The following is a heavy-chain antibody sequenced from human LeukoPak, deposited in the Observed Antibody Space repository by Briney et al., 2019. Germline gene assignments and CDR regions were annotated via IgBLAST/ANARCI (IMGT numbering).Heavy chain of an antibody. CDR2: ISYDGSNK. Sequence: QPGGSLRLSCAASGFTFSSYGMHWVRQAPGKGLEWVAVISYDGSNKYYADSVRGRFTISRDNSKNTLYLQMNSLRAEDTAVYYCAKDRGSPGGFDYWGQGTLVTVSS. J-gene: IGHJ4*02. D-gene: IGHD3-10*01. CDR3: AKDRGSPGGFDY. CDR1: GFTFSSYG. V-gene: IGHV3-30*18.